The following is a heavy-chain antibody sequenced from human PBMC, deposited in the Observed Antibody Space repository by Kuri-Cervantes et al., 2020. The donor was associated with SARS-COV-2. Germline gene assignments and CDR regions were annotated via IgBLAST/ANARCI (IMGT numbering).Heavy chain of an antibody. Sequence: SVKVSCKASGGTFSSYAISWVRQAPGQGLEWMGGIIPIFGTANYAQKFQGRVTITADESTSTAYMELSRLRSDDTAVYYCARGAVLRAFDIWGQGTMVTVSS. J-gene: IGHJ3*02. CDR2: IIPIFGTA. CDR1: GGTFSSYA. V-gene: IGHV1-69*13. CDR3: ARGAVLRAFDI. D-gene: IGHD1-26*01.